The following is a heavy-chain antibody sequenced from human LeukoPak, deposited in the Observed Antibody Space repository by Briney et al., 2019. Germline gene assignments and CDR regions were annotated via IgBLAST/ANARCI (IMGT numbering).Heavy chain of an antibody. Sequence: ASVKVSCKASGYTFTLYGVTWVRQAPGQGLEWLGWISAYNGNTNYAQKFQGRVTMTTDTSTSTAYMELRSLRSDDTAVYYCAREGRFTGVELHSVFDYWGQGTLVTVSS. V-gene: IGHV1-18*01. CDR3: AREGRFTGVELHSVFDY. D-gene: IGHD1-7*01. CDR1: GYTFTLYG. J-gene: IGHJ4*02. CDR2: ISAYNGNT.